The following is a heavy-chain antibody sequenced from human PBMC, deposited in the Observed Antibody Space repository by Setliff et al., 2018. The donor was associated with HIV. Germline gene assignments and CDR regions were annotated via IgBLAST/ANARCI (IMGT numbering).Heavy chain of an antibody. D-gene: IGHD3-22*01. Sequence: PSETLSLTCTVSGGSISSSNWWGWIRQPPGKGLEWIGYIYYSGSTKYNPSLKRRVIMSVDTSKNQFSLKLSSVTALDTAIYYCARENGWLFGWFDPWGQGTPVTVSS. CDR2: IYYSGST. V-gene: IGHV4-28*06. CDR1: GGSISSSNW. CDR3: ARENGWLFGWFDP. J-gene: IGHJ5*02.